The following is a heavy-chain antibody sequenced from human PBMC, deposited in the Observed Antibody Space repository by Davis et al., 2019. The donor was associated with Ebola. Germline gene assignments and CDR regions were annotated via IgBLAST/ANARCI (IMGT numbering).Heavy chain of an antibody. CDR3: ARDRRLSDDYVGGSYPSDY. J-gene: IGHJ4*02. CDR1: GYTFSSYG. CDR2: IIPIFGTA. D-gene: IGHD3-16*01. V-gene: IGHV1-69*13. Sequence: AASVKVSCKASGYTFSSYGISRVRQAPGQGLEWMGGIIPIFGTANYAQKFQGRVTITADESTSTAYMELRRLTSDDTAVYYCARDRRLSDDYVGGSYPSDYWGQGTHVTVSS.